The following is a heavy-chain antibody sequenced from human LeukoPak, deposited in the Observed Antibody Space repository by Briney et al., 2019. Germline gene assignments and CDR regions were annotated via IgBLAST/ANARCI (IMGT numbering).Heavy chain of an antibody. D-gene: IGHD1-14*01. V-gene: IGHV1-2*02. J-gene: IGHJ3*02. Sequence: ASVKLSCKASAYTFTSYYLHWVRQAPGKGLEWIGWIDPNNGDTNYAQKVQGRVTMTRDRSISTVYMELSRLTSDDTAVYYCARRSRNGLDAFDIWGQGTMVTVSS. CDR3: ARRSRNGLDAFDI. CDR2: IDPNNGDT. CDR1: AYTFTSYY.